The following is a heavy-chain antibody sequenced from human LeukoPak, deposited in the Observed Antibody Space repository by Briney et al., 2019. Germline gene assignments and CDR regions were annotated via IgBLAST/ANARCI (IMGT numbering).Heavy chain of an antibody. D-gene: IGHD3-22*01. J-gene: IGHJ4*02. V-gene: IGHV1-69*13. CDR2: IIPIFGTA. CDR3: ARDRPTNYDSSGYYYEIDY. CDR1: GGTFSSYA. Sequence: GASVKVSCKASGGTFSSYAISWVRQAPGQGLEWMGGIIPIFGTANYAQKFQGRVTITADESTSTAYMELSSLRSEDTAVYYCARDRPTNYDSSGYYYEIDYWGQGTLVTVSS.